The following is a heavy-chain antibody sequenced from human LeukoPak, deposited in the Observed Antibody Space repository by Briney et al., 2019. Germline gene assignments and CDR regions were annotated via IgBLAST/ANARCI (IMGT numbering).Heavy chain of an antibody. Sequence: GGSLRLSCAASGFTFDDHGMYWVRQAPGKGLEWVSSISSSSSYIYYADSVKGRFTISRDNAKNSLYPQMNSLRAEDTAVYYCARDKLPTCSGGSCYPSYAFDIWGQGTMVTVSS. CDR1: GFTFDDHG. V-gene: IGHV3-21*01. D-gene: IGHD2-15*01. CDR3: ARDKLPTCSGGSCYPSYAFDI. J-gene: IGHJ3*02. CDR2: ISSSSSYI.